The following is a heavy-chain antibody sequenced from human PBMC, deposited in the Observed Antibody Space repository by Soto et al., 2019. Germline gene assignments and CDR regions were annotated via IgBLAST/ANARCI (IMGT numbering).Heavy chain of an antibody. D-gene: IGHD3-16*01. CDR2: IIPFFKAT. V-gene: IGHV1-69*01. CDR3: AGDVKVNDYDSTYYYYAMDV. CDR1: GGTFTSHA. Sequence: QVQLVQSGAEVKMPESSVQVSCKASGGTFTSHAISWVRQAPGQGLEWMGVIIPFFKATNYAQKFQGRVTITADDSMTTVYMDLYSLTSDDTAIYYCAGDVKVNDYDSTYYYYAMDVWGQGTTVTVSS. J-gene: IGHJ6*02.